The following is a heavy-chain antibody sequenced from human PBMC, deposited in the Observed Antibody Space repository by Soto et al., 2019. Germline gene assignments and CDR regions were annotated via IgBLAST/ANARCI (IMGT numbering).Heavy chain of an antibody. D-gene: IGHD2-8*01. V-gene: IGHV4-34*01. CDR1: GGSFSGYY. CDR3: ARGFPDCTNGVCAPYFDY. CDR2: INHSGST. J-gene: IGHJ4*02. Sequence: PSETLSLTCAVYGGSFSGYYWRWIRQPPGKGLEWIGEINHSGSTNYNPSLKSRVTISVDTSKNQFSLKLSSVTAADTAVYYCARGFPDCTNGVCAPYFDYWGQGTLVTVSS.